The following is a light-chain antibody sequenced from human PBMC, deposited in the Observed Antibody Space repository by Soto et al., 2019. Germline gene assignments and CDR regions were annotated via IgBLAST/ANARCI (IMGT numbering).Light chain of an antibody. J-gene: IGKJ4*01. CDR3: QKYDGAPLT. V-gene: IGKV1-27*01. CDR2: AAS. CDR1: QDINIY. Sequence: DIQMTQSPSSLSASVGDRVTITCRAGQDINIYLAWYQQKPGKVPKLLISAASTLQSGVPSRFSGSGYGTDFTLTISSLQHEDVATYYCQKYDGAPLTFGGGNKVEIK.